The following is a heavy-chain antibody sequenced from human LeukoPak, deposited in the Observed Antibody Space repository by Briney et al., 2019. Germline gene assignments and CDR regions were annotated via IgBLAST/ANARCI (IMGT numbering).Heavy chain of an antibody. CDR2: IYWDDDN. V-gene: IGHV2-5*02. CDR1: GFSRRTSGAR. CDR3: AHRQAFRDI. Sequence: SGPTLSQPTRPLTLTFTFSGFSRRTSGARVGWIRQPPEKALEWLALIYWDDDNRYSPSLKSRLTITKDTSKNQVVLTMTNMDPVDTATYYCAHRQAFRDIWGQGTLVTVSS. J-gene: IGHJ3*02.